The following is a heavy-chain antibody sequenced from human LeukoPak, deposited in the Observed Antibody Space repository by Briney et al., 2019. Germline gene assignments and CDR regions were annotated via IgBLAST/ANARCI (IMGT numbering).Heavy chain of an antibody. CDR3: AGNDYGDYELGWFDP. D-gene: IGHD4-17*01. J-gene: IGHJ5*02. V-gene: IGHV4-34*01. CDR1: GGSFSGYY. Sequence: SETLSLTCAVYGGSFSGYYWSWIRQSPGKGLEWIGEITHSGNSDYNPSLKSRVTISVDTSKNQFSLKLSSVTAADTAVYYCAGNDYGDYELGWFDPWGQGTLVTVSS. CDR2: ITHSGNS.